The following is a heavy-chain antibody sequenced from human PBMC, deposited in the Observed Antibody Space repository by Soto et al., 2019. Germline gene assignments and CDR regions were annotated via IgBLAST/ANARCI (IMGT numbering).Heavy chain of an antibody. V-gene: IGHV3-53*01. CDR1: GFTVNDNY. CDR2: IYTSGIT. Sequence: PGGSLRLSCAVSGFTVNDNYLNWVRQAPGKGLEWVSVIYTSGITYYADSVKGRFTISRDNSKNTVYLQMDSLRDEDTAVYYCTRGTVHYTDTTGYFLYDYWGQGTLVTVPQ. J-gene: IGHJ4*02. CDR3: TRGTVHYTDTTGYFLYDY. D-gene: IGHD3-22*01.